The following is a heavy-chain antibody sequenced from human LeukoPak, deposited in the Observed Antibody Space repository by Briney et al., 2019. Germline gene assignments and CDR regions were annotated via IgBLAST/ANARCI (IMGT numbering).Heavy chain of an antibody. V-gene: IGHV3-7*01. CDR1: GFTFSSYW. D-gene: IGHD1-26*01. CDR3: ARDLGELLPYYFDY. Sequence: GGSLRLSCAASGFTFSSYWMSWVRQAPGKGLEWVANIKQDGSEKYYVDSVEGRFTISRDNAKNSLYLQMNSLRAEDTAVYYCARDLGELLPYYFDYWGQGTLVTVSS. CDR2: IKQDGSEK. J-gene: IGHJ4*02.